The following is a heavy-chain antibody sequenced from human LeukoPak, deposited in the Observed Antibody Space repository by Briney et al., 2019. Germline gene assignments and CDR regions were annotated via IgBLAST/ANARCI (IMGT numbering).Heavy chain of an antibody. CDR2: IYTSGST. V-gene: IGHV4-4*09. CDR3: ARHYYDFWSGYFDY. D-gene: IGHD3-3*01. J-gene: IGHJ4*02. CDR1: GGSLSSYY. Sequence: SETLSLTCTVSGGSLSSYYWSWIRQPPGKGLEWIGYIYTSGSTNYNPSLKSRVTISVDTSKNQFSLKLSSVTAADTAVYYCARHYYDFWSGYFDYWGQGTLVTVSS.